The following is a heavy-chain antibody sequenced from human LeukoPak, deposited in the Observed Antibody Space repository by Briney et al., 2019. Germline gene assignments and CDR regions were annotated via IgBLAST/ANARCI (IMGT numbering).Heavy chain of an antibody. J-gene: IGHJ4*02. D-gene: IGHD1-7*01. CDR2: IHYTGST. Sequence: SETLSLTCTVSSGSLSNYYWTWIRQSPGTGLQWIGYIHYTGSTIYNPSLESRVSISIDTSGNQFSLNLDSVTAADTAVYYCVRHGLPDWNYDYWGQGILVTVSS. V-gene: IGHV4-59*08. CDR3: VRHGLPDWNYDY. CDR1: SGSLSNYY.